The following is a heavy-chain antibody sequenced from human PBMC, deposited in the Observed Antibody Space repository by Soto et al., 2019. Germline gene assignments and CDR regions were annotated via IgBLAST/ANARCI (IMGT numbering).Heavy chain of an antibody. V-gene: IGHV4-31*03. CDR2: IYYSGST. D-gene: IGHD5-12*01. CDR1: GGSISSGGYY. Sequence: SETLSLTCTVSGGSISSGGYYWSWIRQHPGKGLEWIGYIYYSGSTYYNPSLKSRVTISVDTSKNQFSLKLSSVTAADTAVYYCARETPGSGGYDVREASHYDFWGQGILVTVSS. CDR3: ARETPGSGGYDVREASHYDF. J-gene: IGHJ4*02.